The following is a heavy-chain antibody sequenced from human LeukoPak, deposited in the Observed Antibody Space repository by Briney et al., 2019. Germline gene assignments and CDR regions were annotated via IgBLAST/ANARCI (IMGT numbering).Heavy chain of an antibody. CDR3: AKDEGQNEWLGTS. Sequence: PGGSLRLSCAASGFIFSNYGMNWVRQAPGKGLEWVAAISASGSATSYADSVRGRFTISRDNSKSTTYLQMNSLRAEDTAVFYCAKDEGQNEWLGTSWGQGTLVTVSS. CDR2: ISASGSAT. V-gene: IGHV3-23*01. J-gene: IGHJ4*02. D-gene: IGHD6-19*01. CDR1: GFIFSNYG.